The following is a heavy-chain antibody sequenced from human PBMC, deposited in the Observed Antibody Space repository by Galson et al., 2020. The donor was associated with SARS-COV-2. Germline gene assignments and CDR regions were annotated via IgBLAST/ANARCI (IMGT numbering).Heavy chain of an antibody. CDR1: GFSLRSSGVG. CDR3: AHRRKSPRGGSWDFDS. J-gene: IGHJ4*02. D-gene: IGHD5-12*01. CDR2: IHWDDEK. Sequence: SGPTLVKPTQTLTLTCTFSGFSLRSSGVGVGWIRQPPGKALEWLAVIHWDDEKNYSPSLRSRLTITKDTSKNQVVLTMTNLDPVDTATYFCAHRRKSPRGGSWDFDSWGQGTLVTVSS. V-gene: IGHV2-5*02.